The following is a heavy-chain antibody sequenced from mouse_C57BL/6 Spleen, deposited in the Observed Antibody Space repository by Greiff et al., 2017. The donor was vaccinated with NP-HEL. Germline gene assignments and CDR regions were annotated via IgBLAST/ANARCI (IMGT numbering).Heavy chain of an antibody. CDR1: GYSITSGYY. J-gene: IGHJ4*01. CDR2: ISYDGSN. Sequence: EVQVVESGPGLVKPSQSLSLTCSVTGYSITSGYYWNWIRQFPGNKLEWMGYISYDGSNNYNPSLKNRISITRDTSKNQFFLKLNSVTTEDTATYYCARDRGRVDYWGQGTSVTVSS. V-gene: IGHV3-6*01. CDR3: ARDRGRVDY.